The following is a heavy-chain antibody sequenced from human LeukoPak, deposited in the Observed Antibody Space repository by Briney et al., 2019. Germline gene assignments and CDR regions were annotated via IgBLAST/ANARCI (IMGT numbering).Heavy chain of an antibody. J-gene: IGHJ4*02. CDR2: ISVRSNYI. CDR1: GYTFSSFS. V-gene: IGHV3-21*01. CDR3: ARLRRNSDSSGYYYYYDY. Sequence: GGSLRLSCVASGYTFSSFSINWVRQAPGKGLEWVSSISVRSNYIYYADSVRGRFSISRDDARSSLYLQMDSLRGDDTAVYYCARLRRNSDSSGYYYYYDYWGQGTVVTVSS. D-gene: IGHD3-22*01.